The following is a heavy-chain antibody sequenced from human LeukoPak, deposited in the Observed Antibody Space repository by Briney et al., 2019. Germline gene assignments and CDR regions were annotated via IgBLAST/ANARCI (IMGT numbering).Heavy chain of an antibody. CDR2: INHSGST. CDR3: ARMDYGDL. D-gene: IGHD5-24*01. CDR1: GGSFSGYY. V-gene: IGHV4-34*01. Sequence: SETLSLTCAVYGGSFSGYYWSWIRQPPGKGLEWIGEINHSGSTNYNPSLKSRVTMSVDTSKNQFSLKLSSVTAADTAVYYCARMDYGDLWGQGTLVTVSS. J-gene: IGHJ4*02.